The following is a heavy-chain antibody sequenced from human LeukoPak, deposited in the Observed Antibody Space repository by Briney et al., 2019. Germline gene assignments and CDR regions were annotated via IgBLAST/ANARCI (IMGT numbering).Heavy chain of an antibody. CDR1: GYTFTGYY. CDR3: ARDSRRITIFGVASSGAFDI. V-gene: IGHV1-2*02. CDR2: INPNSGGT. J-gene: IGHJ3*02. D-gene: IGHD3-3*01. Sequence: ASVKVSCKASGYTFTGYYMHWVRQAPGQGLEWMGWINPNSGGTNYAQKFQGRVTMTRDTPISTAYMELSRLRSDDTAVYYCARDSRRITIFGVASSGAFDIWGQGTMVTVSS.